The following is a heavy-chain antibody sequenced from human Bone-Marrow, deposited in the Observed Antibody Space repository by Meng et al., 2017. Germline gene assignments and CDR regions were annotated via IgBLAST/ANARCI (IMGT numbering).Heavy chain of an antibody. D-gene: IGHD3/OR15-3a*01. Sequence: GESLKISCEVSGFTFSNYAMSWVRQAPGKGLDWVSAISTTSSYIFYAESVRGRFTISRDNSKNTLYLQMNGLRAEDTAVYYCARGHRTGYPYFDYWGQGTLVTVSS. V-gene: IGHV3-23*05. CDR3: ARGHRTGYPYFDY. J-gene: IGHJ4*02. CDR2: ISTTSSYI. CDR1: GFTFSNYA.